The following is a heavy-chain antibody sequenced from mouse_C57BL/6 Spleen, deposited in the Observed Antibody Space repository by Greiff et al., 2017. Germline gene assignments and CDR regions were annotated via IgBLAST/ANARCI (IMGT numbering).Heavy chain of an antibody. CDR1: GYSFTDYN. CDR3: AKGLLRSYYFDY. D-gene: IGHD1-1*01. CDR2: INPNYGTP. Sequence: VQLTESGPELVKPGASVKISCKASGYSFTDYNMNWVKQSNGKSLEWIGVINPNYGTPSYNQKFQGKATLTVDQSSSTAYMQLNSRTSEDSAVYYCAKGLLRSYYFDYWGQGTTLTVSS. V-gene: IGHV1-39*01. J-gene: IGHJ2*01.